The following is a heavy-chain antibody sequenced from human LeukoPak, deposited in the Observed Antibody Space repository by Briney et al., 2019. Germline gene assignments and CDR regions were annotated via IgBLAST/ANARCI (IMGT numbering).Heavy chain of an antibody. CDR2: IYYSGST. CDR3: ARRGKGDAFDI. V-gene: IGHV4-59*08. D-gene: IGHD3-10*01. J-gene: IGHJ3*02. CDR1: GGSISSYY. Sequence: PSETLSPTCTVSGGSISSYYWSWIRQPPGKGLEWIGYIYYSGSTSYNPSLKSRVTISVDTSKNQFSLKLSSVTAADTAVYYCARRGKGDAFDIWGQGTMVTVSS.